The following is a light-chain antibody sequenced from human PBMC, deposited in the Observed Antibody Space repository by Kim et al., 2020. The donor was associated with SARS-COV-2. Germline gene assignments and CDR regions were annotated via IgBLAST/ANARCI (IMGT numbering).Light chain of an antibody. V-gene: IGKV3-11*01. CDR1: QSVSSY. CDR2: DAS. CDR3: QQRHTWPLT. Sequence: EIVLTQSPATLSLSPGERATLSCRASQSVSSYLAWYQQKPGQAPRLLIYDASNRATGIPARFSSSGSGTDFTLTISSLEPEDFAVYYCQQRHTWPLTFGGGTKVDIK. J-gene: IGKJ4*01.